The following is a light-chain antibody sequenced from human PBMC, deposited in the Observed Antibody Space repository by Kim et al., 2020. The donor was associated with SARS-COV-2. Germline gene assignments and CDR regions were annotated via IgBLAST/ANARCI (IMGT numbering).Light chain of an antibody. Sequence: VSPRERAALSCRASQSVSSNLAWYQQKTGQAPRLLIYGASTRATGIPARFSGSGSGTEFTLTISSLQSEDFAVYYCQQYNNWPQTFGQGTKVDIK. V-gene: IGKV3-15*01. J-gene: IGKJ1*01. CDR1: QSVSSN. CDR3: QQYNNWPQT. CDR2: GAS.